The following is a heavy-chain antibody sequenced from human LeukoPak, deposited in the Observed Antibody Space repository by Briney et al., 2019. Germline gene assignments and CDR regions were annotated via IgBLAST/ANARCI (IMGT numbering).Heavy chain of an antibody. CDR2: ISWNSGSI. J-gene: IGHJ4*02. CDR1: GFTFDDYA. D-gene: IGHD3-22*01. CDR3: ASLHYCDSSVDY. V-gene: IGHV3-9*01. Sequence: GRSLRLSCAASGFTFDDYAMHWVRQAPGKGLEWVSGISWNSGSIGYADSVKGRFTISRDNAKNSLYLQMNSLRAEDTALYYCASLHYCDSSVDYWGQGTLVTVSS.